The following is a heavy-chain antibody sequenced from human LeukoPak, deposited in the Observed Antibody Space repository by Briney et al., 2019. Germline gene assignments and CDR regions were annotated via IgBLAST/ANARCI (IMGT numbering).Heavy chain of an antibody. V-gene: IGHV4-34*01. CDR3: ARGGTRPVHFDY. J-gene: IGHJ4*02. Sequence: PSETLSLTSAVSGGSFSGYYWSWIRQPPGKGLEWIGEINHRGSTNSNPSLRGRLTVSVDTSKNQFSLKLNSVTAADTAVYYCARGGTRPVHFDYWGQGTLVTVSS. CDR1: GGSFSGYY. D-gene: IGHD1-1*01. CDR2: INHRGST.